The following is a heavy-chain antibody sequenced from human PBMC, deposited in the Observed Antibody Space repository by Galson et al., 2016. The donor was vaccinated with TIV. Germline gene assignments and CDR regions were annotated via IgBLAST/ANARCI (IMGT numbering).Heavy chain of an antibody. V-gene: IGHV3-23*01. Sequence: LRLSCAASGFTFSSYAMSWVRQAPGKGLEWVSGISSSGGSTYYPDSVKGRFTISRDNSKKTLDLQMNSLRAEDTAVYYCVKVRWELLPRGAFDIWGQGTKVTVSS. CDR1: GFTFSSYA. CDR2: ISSSGGST. J-gene: IGHJ3*02. D-gene: IGHD1-26*01. CDR3: VKVRWELLPRGAFDI.